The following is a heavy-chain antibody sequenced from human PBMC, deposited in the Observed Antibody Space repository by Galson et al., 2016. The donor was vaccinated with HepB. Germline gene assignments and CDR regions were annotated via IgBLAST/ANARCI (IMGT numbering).Heavy chain of an antibody. J-gene: IGHJ4*02. CDR1: GYPLDSYV. D-gene: IGHD3-10*01. CDR2: ISPYNGNT. Sequence: SVKVSCKASGYPLDSYVISWVRQAPGQGLEWMAYISPYNGNTRYSQRFRGRVTLTTDTSTGTVYMDLRTLTPEDTAVYYCARGGGYYGSGSSFPFDYWGRGTLISVSS. V-gene: IGHV1-18*01. CDR3: ARGGGYYGSGSSFPFDY.